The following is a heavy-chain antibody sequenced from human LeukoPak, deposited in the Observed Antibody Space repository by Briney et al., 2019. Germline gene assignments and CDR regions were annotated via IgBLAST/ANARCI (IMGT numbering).Heavy chain of an antibody. D-gene: IGHD3-22*01. CDR2: IYYSGST. CDR3: ARNADDSSSYPYFDY. J-gene: IGHJ4*02. Sequence: SETLSLTCTVSGGSISNYHWSWIRQPPGKTLEWIGYIYYSGSTNYNPSLKSRVTISVDTSKNQFSLKVRFVTAADTAVYYCARNADDSSSYPYFDYWGQGTLVTVSS. CDR1: GGSISNYH. V-gene: IGHV4-59*01.